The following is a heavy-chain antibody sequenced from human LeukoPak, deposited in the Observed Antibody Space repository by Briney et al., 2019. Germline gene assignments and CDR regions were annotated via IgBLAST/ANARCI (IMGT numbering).Heavy chain of an antibody. V-gene: IGHV1-3*01. D-gene: IGHD3-22*01. CDR2: INAGNGNT. J-gene: IGHJ4*02. CDR1: GYTFTSYA. Sequence: ASVKVSCKASGYTFTSYAMHWVRQAPGQRLEWMGWINAGNGNTKYSQKFQGRVTMTRDMSTSTVYMELSSLRSEDTAVYYCAREIKVADSRMGFDYWGQGTLVTVSS. CDR3: AREIKVADSRMGFDY.